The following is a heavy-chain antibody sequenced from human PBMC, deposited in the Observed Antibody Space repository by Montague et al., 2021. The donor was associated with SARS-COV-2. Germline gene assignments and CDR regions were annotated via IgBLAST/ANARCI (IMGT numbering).Heavy chain of an antibody. CDR3: ARLRDGVVPSPILGVGPYYSYYYMDV. Sequence: SETQSLTCAVHGTSFSGYYWNWIRQPPGKGLEWIGEINHGGSTKYSPSPKSRLTISADTSKNQFSLKLTSVAAADTAVYYCARLRDGVVPSPILGVGPYYSYYYMDVWGRGTTVAVSS. CDR1: GTSFSGYY. D-gene: IGHD3-10*01. J-gene: IGHJ6*03. V-gene: IGHV4-34*01. CDR2: INHGGST.